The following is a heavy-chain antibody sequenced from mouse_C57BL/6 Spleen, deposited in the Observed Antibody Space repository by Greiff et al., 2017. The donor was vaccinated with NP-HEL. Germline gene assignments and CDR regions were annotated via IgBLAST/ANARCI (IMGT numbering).Heavy chain of an antibody. V-gene: IGHV1-69*01. CDR3: ARRDYYGSSYSDY. J-gene: IGHJ2*01. D-gene: IGHD1-1*01. Sequence: QVQLQQPGAELVMPGASVKLSCKASGYTFTSYWMHWVKQRPGQGLEWLGEIDPSDSYTNYNQKLKGKSTLTVDKSSSTAYMQLSSLTSEDSAVYYCARRDYYGSSYSDYWGQGTTLTVSS. CDR2: IDPSDSYT. CDR1: GYTFTSYW.